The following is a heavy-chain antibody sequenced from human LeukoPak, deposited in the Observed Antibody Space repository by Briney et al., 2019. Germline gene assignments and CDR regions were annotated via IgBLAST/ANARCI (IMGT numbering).Heavy chain of an antibody. V-gene: IGHV4-4*07. CDR1: GGSISSYY. CDR2: IYTSGST. D-gene: IGHD3-22*01. Sequence: SETLSLTCTVSGGSISSYYWSWIRQPAGKGLEWIGRIYTSGSTNYNPSLKSRVTMSVDTSKNQFSLKLSSVTAADTAVYYCARDLHYYDSSGYHDAFDIWGQGTMVTVSS. J-gene: IGHJ3*02. CDR3: ARDLHYYDSSGYHDAFDI.